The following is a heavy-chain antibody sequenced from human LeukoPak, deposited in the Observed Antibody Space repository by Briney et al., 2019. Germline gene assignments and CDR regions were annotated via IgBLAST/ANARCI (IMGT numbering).Heavy chain of an antibody. CDR1: GFSVSSNY. D-gene: IGHD6-13*01. V-gene: IGHV3-23*01. CDR2: ISGSGGST. CDR3: AKDRSVAAAQGVWFDP. Sequence: GGSLRLSCAASGFSVSSNYMSWVRQAPGKGLEWVSAISGSGGSTYYADSVKGRFTISRDNSKNTLYLQMNSLRAEDTAVYYCAKDRSVAAAQGVWFDPWGQGTLVTVSS. J-gene: IGHJ5*02.